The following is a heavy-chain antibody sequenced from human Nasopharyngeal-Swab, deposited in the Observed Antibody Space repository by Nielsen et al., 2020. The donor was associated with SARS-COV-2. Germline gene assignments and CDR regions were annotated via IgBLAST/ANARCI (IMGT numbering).Heavy chain of an antibody. CDR1: GGSIRSSSYY. V-gene: IGHV4-39*06. D-gene: IGHD3-22*01. CDR2: IYYTGNT. Sequence: SETLSLTCTVSGGSIRSSSYYWGWIRQPPGKGLEWIGSIYYTGNTYYNPSLKSRLTMLIDTSNNQFPLKLNSVTAADTAVYYCARDRESSGYYQTFDYWGQGTLVTVSS. CDR3: ARDRESSGYYQTFDY. J-gene: IGHJ4*02.